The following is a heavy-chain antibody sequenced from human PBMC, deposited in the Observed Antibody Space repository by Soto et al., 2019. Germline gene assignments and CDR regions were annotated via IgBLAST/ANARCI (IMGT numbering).Heavy chain of an antibody. CDR1: GYTFTSYD. J-gene: IGHJ3*02. CDR2: MNPNSGGT. D-gene: IGHD3-16*01. CDR3: ATFGESLGIPI. Sequence: ASVKVSCKASGYTFTSYDINWVRQATGQGLEWMGWMNPNSGGTNYAQKFQGWVTMTRDTSISTAYMELSRLRSDDTAVYYCATFGESLGIPIWGQGTMVTVSS. V-gene: IGHV1-2*04.